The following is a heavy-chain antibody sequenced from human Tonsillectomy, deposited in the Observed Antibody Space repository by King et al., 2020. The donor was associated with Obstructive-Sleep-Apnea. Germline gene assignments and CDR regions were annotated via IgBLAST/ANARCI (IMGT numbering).Heavy chain of an antibody. V-gene: IGHV3-30-3*01. CDR2: ISYDGSNK. J-gene: IGHJ4*02. CDR3: ARGEED. Sequence: QLVQSGGGVVQPGRSLRLSCAAAGFTFSSYAMHWVRQAPGKGLAGVAVISYDGSNKYYADSVKGRLTISRDNSKNMRYPQKKSLRPGDTAVYYCARGEEDWGQGTLVTVSS. CDR1: GFTFSSYA.